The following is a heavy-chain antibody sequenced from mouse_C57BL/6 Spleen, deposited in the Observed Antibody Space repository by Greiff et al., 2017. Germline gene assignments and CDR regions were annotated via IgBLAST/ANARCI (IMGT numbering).Heavy chain of an antibody. Sequence: VQLQQPGAELVKPGASVKLSCKASGYTFTSYWMHWVKQRPGQGLEWIGMIHPNSGSTNYNEKFKSKAPLTADNSSSTAYMLLSRWTSEDSAVYNCASHYYGGSCLCFDYWGQGTTLTVSA. CDR3: ASHYYGGSCLCFDY. V-gene: IGHV1-64*01. J-gene: IGHJ2*01. CDR1: GYTFTSYW. D-gene: IGHD1-1*01. CDR2: IHPNSGST.